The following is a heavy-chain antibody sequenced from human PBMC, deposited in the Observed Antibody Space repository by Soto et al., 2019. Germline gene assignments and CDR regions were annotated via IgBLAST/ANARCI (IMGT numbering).Heavy chain of an antibody. CDR1: GGSFSGYY. Sequence: SETLSLTCAVYGGSFSGYYWSWIRQPPGKGLEWIGEINHSGSTNYNPSLKSRVTISVDTSKNQFSLKLSSVTAADTAVYYCARAPRITIFGVVPGRPSWFDPWGQGTLVTVSS. J-gene: IGHJ5*02. CDR3: ARAPRITIFGVVPGRPSWFDP. D-gene: IGHD3-3*01. CDR2: INHSGST. V-gene: IGHV4-34*01.